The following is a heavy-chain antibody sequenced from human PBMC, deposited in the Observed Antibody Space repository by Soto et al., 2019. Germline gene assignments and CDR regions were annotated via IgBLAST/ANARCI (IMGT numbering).Heavy chain of an antibody. V-gene: IGHV3-23*01. D-gene: IGHD2-2*02. J-gene: IGHJ4*02. CDR2: ISATGTTT. Sequence: EVQLMESGGGLVQPGGSLRLSCAASEFSFSSYALNWVRQAPGKGLEWVSAISATGTTTYYADSVKGRFTISRDNSKRPLFLQMDSLSPEDTAVYYCATYISPFAYWGQGTLVTASS. CDR3: ATYISPFAY. CDR1: EFSFSSYA.